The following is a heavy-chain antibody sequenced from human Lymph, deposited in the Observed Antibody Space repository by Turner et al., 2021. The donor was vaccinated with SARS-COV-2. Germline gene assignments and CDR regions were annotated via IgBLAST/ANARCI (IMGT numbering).Heavy chain of an antibody. CDR2: ISVYNGNT. J-gene: IGHJ4*02. Sequence: QVQLVQSGAEVTKPGASVKVSCMASGYTFTSYVINWVRQAPAQGREWMVWISVYNGNTNYAQKLQGRVTMTTDTSTSTAYMELRSLRSDDTAVYYCARFTASIEVTGRYFDYWGQGTLVTVSS. CDR1: GYTFTSYV. D-gene: IGHD6-19*01. CDR3: ARFTASIEVTGRYFDY. V-gene: IGHV1-18*01.